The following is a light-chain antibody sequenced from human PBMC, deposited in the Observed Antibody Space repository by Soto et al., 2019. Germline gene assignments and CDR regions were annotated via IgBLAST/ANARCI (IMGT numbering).Light chain of an antibody. CDR1: QSVSSN. Sequence: EIVXTQSPXTLXXXPGERATLSCRASQSVSSNLAWYQQKPGQAPRLLIYGASTRATGIPARFSGXXSGTXFTLTISSLQSEDFAVYYCQQYNNWPPWTFGQGTKVEIK. CDR2: GAS. CDR3: QQYNNWPPWT. J-gene: IGKJ1*01. V-gene: IGKV3-15*01.